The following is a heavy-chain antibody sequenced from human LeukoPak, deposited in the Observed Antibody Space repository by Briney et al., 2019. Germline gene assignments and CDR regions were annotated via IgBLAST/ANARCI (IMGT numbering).Heavy chain of an antibody. CDR2: MYYSGSA. V-gene: IGHV4-30-4*01. CDR1: GGSISSGDYY. Sequence: SETLSLTCTVSGGSISSGDYYWSWIRQPPGKGLEWIAYMYYSGSAYYNPSLKSRVTMSADTSKNQLSLKLSSVTAADTAVYYCARPYYYDSRIDPWGQGILVTVSS. D-gene: IGHD3-22*01. CDR3: ARPYYYDSRIDP. J-gene: IGHJ5*02.